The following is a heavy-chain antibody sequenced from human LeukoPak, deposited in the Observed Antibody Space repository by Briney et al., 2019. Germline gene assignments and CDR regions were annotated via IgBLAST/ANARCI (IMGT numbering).Heavy chain of an antibody. V-gene: IGHV4-34*09. CDR2: INHSGST. D-gene: IGHD4-23*01. Sequence: SETLSLTCAVYGGSFSGYYWSWIRQPPGKGLEWIGEINHSGSTYYNPSLKSRVTISVDTSKNQFSLKLSSVTAADTAVYYCARAAYGGNSAEFLDYWGQGTLVTVSS. J-gene: IGHJ4*02. CDR3: ARAAYGGNSAEFLDY. CDR1: GGSFSGYY.